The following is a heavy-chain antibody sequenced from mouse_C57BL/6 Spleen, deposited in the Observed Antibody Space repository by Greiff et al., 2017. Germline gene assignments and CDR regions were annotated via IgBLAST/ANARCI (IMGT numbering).Heavy chain of an antibody. V-gene: IGHV10-3*01. CDR1: GFTFNTYA. J-gene: IGHJ1*03. D-gene: IGHD2-3*01. CDR3: VREAIYDGYSHWYFDV. CDR2: IRSKSSNYAT. Sequence: EVMLVESGGGLVQPKGSLKLSCAASGFTFNTYAMHWVRQAPGKGLEWVARIRSKSSNYATYYADSVKDRFTISRDDSQSMLYLQMNNLKTEDTAMYYCVREAIYDGYSHWYFDVWGTGTTVTVSS.